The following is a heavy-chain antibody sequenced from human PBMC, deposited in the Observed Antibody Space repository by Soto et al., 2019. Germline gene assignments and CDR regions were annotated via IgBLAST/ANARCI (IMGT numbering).Heavy chain of an antibody. Sequence: SETLSLTCTVSGGSISSYYWSWIRQPPGKGLEWIGYFHYTGSTYYNPSLKSRVTISVDRSKNQFSLKLSSVTAADTAVYYCARVPSPWGQGTLVTVSS. CDR3: ARVPSP. CDR2: FHYTGST. CDR1: GGSISSYY. V-gene: IGHV4-59*12. J-gene: IGHJ5*02.